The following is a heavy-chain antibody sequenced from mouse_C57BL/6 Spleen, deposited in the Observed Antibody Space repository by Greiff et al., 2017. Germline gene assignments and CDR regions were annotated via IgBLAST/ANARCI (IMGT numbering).Heavy chain of an antibody. Sequence: EVKLMESGGGLVQPGGSLKLSCAASGFTFSDYGMAWVRQAPRKGPEWVAFISHLAYSIYYADTVTGRFTISRENAKNTLYLEMSSLRSEDTAMYYCARHDYGSSYGYFDVGHRDHGHRLL. J-gene: IGHJ1*03. CDR1: GFTFSDYG. D-gene: IGHD1-1*01. CDR2: ISHLAYSI. CDR3: ARHDYGSSYGYFDV. V-gene: IGHV5-15*01.